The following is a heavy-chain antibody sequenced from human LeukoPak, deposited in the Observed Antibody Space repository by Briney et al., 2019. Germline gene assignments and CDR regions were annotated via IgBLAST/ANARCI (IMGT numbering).Heavy chain of an antibody. CDR3: GGEREQQLAPTLDAFDI. CDR2: IYYSGST. Sequence: SETLSLTCTVSGGSISSSSYYWGWIRQPPGKGLEWIGSIYYSGSTYYNPSLKSRVTISVDTSKNQFSLKLSSVTAADTAVYYCGGEREQQLAPTLDAFDIWGQGTMVTVSS. CDR1: GGSISSSSYY. D-gene: IGHD6-13*01. V-gene: IGHV4-39*01. J-gene: IGHJ3*02.